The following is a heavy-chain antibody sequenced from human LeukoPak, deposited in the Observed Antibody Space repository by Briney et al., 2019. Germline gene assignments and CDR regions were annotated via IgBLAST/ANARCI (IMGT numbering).Heavy chain of an antibody. J-gene: IGHJ4*02. CDR3: ASNYYGSGSYWDY. CDR1: GGSISTYY. CDR2: IYHSGST. D-gene: IGHD3-10*01. Sequence: SETLSLTCTLSGGSISTYYWSWIRQPPGKGLEWIGYIYHSGSTNYNPSLKSRVTISVDTSKNQFSLKLSSVTAADTAVYYCASNYYGSGSYWDYWGQGTLVTVSS. V-gene: IGHV4-59*01.